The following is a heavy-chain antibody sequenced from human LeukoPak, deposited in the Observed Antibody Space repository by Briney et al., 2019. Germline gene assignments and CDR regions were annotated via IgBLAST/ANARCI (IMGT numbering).Heavy chain of an antibody. V-gene: IGHV6-1*01. CDR1: GDSVSSA. CDR3: ARGWLRSGFDL. CDR2: TYYSSKWYT. D-gene: IGHD5-12*01. J-gene: IGHJ4*02. Sequence: PSQTLSLTCAISGDSVSSAWNWIGQSPSRGLEWLGRTYYSSKWYTDYAVSVKGRVSINPDTSKNQLSLQLSSVTPEDTAVYYCARGWLRSGFDLWGQGTLVTVSS.